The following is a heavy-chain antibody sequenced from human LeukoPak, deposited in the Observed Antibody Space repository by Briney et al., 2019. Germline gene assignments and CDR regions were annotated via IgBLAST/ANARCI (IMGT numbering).Heavy chain of an antibody. D-gene: IGHD3-22*01. J-gene: IGHJ4*02. CDR3: ARSEYYYDSSGYYCFDY. CDR2: IIPIFGTA. V-gene: IGHV1-69*05. Sequence: SVKVSCKASGYTFTSYDINWVRQATGQGLEWMGRIIPIFGTANYAQKFQGRVTITTDESTSTAYMELSSLRSEDTAVYYCARSEYYYDSSGYYCFDYWGQGTLVTVSS. CDR1: GYTFTSYD.